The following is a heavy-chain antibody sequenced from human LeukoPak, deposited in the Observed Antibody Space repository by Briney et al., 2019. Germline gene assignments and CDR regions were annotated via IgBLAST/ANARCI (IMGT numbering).Heavy chain of an antibody. Sequence: GSLRLSCAASGFTVSSNYMSWVRQAPGKGLEWVSVIYSGGSTYYADSVKGRFTFSRDNSKNTLYLQMNSLRAEDTAVYYCASLDPGDWFDPWGQGTLVTVSS. J-gene: IGHJ5*02. D-gene: IGHD3-10*01. CDR1: GFTVSSNY. CDR2: IYSGGST. V-gene: IGHV3-53*01. CDR3: ASLDPGDWFDP.